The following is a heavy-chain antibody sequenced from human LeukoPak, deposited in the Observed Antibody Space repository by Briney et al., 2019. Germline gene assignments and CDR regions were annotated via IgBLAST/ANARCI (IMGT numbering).Heavy chain of an antibody. CDR1: GGSFSGYY. CDR2: IYYSGST. V-gene: IGHV4-59*08. J-gene: IGHJ4*02. D-gene: IGHD4-23*01. Sequence: SETLSLTCAVYGGSFSGYYWSWIRQPPGKGLEWIGYIYYSGSTNYNPSLKSRVTISVDTSKNQFSLKLSSVTAADTAVYYCARTNDYGGYFDYWGQGTLVTVSS. CDR3: ARTNDYGGYFDY.